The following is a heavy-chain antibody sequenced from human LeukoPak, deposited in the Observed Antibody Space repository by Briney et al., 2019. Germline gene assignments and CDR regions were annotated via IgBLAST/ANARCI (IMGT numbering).Heavy chain of an antibody. CDR3: ATDFRIGYSAHFDY. V-gene: IGHV3-23*01. J-gene: IGHJ4*02. Sequence: GGSLRLSCVGSGFTFRSHAMSWVRQAPEKGLEFVSGIYENGGTTYYADSVKGRLSISRDNSKNTLYLQMDSLRGEDTAVYYCATDFRIGYSAHFDYWGQGALVTVSS. CDR2: IYENGGTT. D-gene: IGHD2-21*01. CDR1: GFTFRSHA.